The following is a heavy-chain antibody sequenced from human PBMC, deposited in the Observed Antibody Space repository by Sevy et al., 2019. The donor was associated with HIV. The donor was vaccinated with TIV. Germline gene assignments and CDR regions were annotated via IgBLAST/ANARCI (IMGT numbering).Heavy chain of an antibody. CDR3: ARPGLRITMVRGSINWFDP. J-gene: IGHJ5*02. V-gene: IGHV3-30*04. Sequence: GESLKISCAASGFTFSSYAMHWVRQAPGKGLEWVAVISYDGSNKYYADSVKGRFTISRDNSKNTLYLQMNSLRAEDTAVYYCARPGLRITMVRGSINWFDPWGQGTLVTVSS. D-gene: IGHD3-10*01. CDR2: ISYDGSNK. CDR1: GFTFSSYA.